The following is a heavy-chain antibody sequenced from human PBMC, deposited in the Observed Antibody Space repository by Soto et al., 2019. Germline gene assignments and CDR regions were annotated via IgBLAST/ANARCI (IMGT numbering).Heavy chain of an antibody. CDR2: MNPNSGNT. V-gene: IGHV1-8*01. J-gene: IGHJ4*02. CDR1: GYTFTSYD. CDR3: ARGDSSGYGNDY. Sequence: GASVKVSCKASGYTFTSYDINWVRQATGEGLEWMGWMNPNSGNTGYAQKFQGRVTMTRNTSISTAYMELSSLRSEDTAVYYCARGDSSGYGNDYWGQGTVVTVSS. D-gene: IGHD3-22*01.